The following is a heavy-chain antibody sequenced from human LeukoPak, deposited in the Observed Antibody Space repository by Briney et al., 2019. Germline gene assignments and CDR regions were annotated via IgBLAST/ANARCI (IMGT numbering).Heavy chain of an antibody. D-gene: IGHD3-10*01. J-gene: IGHJ4*02. CDR1: GYSISSGYY. Sequence: PSETLSLTCTVSGYSISSGYYWGWIRQPPGKGLEWIGSIYHSGSTYYNPSLKSRVTISVDTSKNQFSLKLSSVTAADTAVYYCERILYYGSGSYYKAPHHFDYWGQGTLVTVSS. CDR3: ERILYYGSGSYYKAPHHFDY. CDR2: IYHSGST. V-gene: IGHV4-38-2*02.